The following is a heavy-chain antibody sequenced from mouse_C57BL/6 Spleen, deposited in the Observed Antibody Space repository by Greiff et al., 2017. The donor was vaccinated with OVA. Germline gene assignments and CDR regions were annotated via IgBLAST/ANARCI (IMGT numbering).Heavy chain of an antibody. Sequence: QVHVKQPGAELVKPGASVKLSCKASGYTFTSYWMQWVKQRPGQGLEWIGEIDPSDSYTNYNQKFKGKATLTVDTSSSTAYMQLSSLTSEDSAVYYCARGGQLRPLDYWGQGTTLTVSS. D-gene: IGHD3-2*02. CDR3: ARGGQLRPLDY. J-gene: IGHJ2*01. CDR2: IDPSDSYT. V-gene: IGHV1-50*01. CDR1: GYTFTSYW.